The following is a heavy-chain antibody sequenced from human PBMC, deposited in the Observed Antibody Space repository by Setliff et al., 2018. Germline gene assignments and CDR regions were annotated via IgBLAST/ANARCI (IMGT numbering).Heavy chain of an antibody. Sequence: SETLSLTCTVSGDSISSSSYYWGWIRQPPGKGLEWIGSISNSGGTYYNPSLKSRVTISIDTSKNQFSLKLNSVTAADTAVYYCARDTEGRYNFWSGYYEDYYYYGMDVWGQGTTVTVSS. CDR2: ISNSGGT. CDR3: ARDTEGRYNFWSGYYEDYYYYGMDV. V-gene: IGHV4-39*07. CDR1: GDSISSSSYY. D-gene: IGHD3-3*01. J-gene: IGHJ6*02.